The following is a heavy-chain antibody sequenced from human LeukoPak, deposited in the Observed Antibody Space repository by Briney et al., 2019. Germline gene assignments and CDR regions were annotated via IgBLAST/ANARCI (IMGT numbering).Heavy chain of an antibody. V-gene: IGHV3-7*04. CDR2: IKQDGSGK. Sequence: GGSLRLSCAASRFTFSTYWMSWVRQAPGKGLEWVANIKQDGSGKYYVDSVKGRFTISRDNTKNSLYLQMNSLRAEDTAVYYCVGGDYFDYWGQGTLVTVSS. CDR3: VGGDYFDY. J-gene: IGHJ4*02. CDR1: RFTFSTYW.